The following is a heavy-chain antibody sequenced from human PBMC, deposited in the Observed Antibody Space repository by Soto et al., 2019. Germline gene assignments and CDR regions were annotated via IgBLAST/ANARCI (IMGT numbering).Heavy chain of an antibody. CDR1: GYTFTGYY. CDR3: ARGTRIAARMISVLGMDV. J-gene: IGHJ6*02. D-gene: IGHD6-6*01. Sequence: ASVKVSCKASGYTFTGYYMHWVRQAPGQGLEWMGWINPNSGGTNYAQKFQGWVTMTRDTSISTAYMELGRLRSDDTAVYYCARGTRIAARMISVLGMDVWGQGTTVTVSS. CDR2: INPNSGGT. V-gene: IGHV1-2*04.